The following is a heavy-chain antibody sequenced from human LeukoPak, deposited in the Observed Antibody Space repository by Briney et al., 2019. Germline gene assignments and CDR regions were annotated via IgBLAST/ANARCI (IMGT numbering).Heavy chain of an antibody. CDR2: IYSGGST. D-gene: IGHD3-10*01. CDR3: ARDLGETGY. V-gene: IGHV3-53*01. J-gene: IGHJ4*02. CDR1: GFPLSSNY. Sequence: GGSLRLSCAASGFPLSSNYISWVRPAPGKGLEWVSVIYSGGSTYYADSVKGRFTISRDNSKNTLYLQMNSLRAEDTAVYYCARDLGETGYWGQGTLVTVSS.